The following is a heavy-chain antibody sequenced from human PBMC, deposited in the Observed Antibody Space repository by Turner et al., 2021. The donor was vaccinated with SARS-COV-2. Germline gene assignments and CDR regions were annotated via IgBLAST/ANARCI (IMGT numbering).Heavy chain of an antibody. V-gene: IGHV4-39*01. J-gene: IGHJ5*02. CDR3: ARTRPSYGDYAPDNWFDP. CDR2: ISDRGNT. Sequence: LHLQESGPGLLKPSQTLSLTCTLSGGSLLTSIYYWAWIRQPPVKGLEWIWSISDRGNTDYNSNLSSRGTISVHTAKNQFSLKVTSVTAADTAVYDCARTRPSYGDYAPDNWFDPWGQGTLVSVSS. CDR1: GGSLLTSIYY. D-gene: IGHD4-17*01.